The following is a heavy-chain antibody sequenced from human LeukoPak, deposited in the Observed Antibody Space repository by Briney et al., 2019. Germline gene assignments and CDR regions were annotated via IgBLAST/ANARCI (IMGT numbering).Heavy chain of an antibody. CDR1: GGSISPYY. CDR3: ARSVAGGFDY. Sequence: SLTLSLTCTVSGGSISPYYWRWIREPPGKGLELIGEIYYSGSTSYNPSLKSRVTISVDTSKNQFSLNLSSVTAADTAVYYCARSVAGGFDYWGQGTLVTVSP. V-gene: IGHV4-59*13. D-gene: IGHD6-19*01. J-gene: IGHJ4*02. CDR2: IYYSGST.